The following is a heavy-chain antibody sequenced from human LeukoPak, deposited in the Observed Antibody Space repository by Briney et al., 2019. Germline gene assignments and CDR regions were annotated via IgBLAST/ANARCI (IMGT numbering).Heavy chain of an antibody. CDR3: ARSVEGHFDY. V-gene: IGHV3-48*02. CDR1: GFTFNIYS. D-gene: IGHD2-21*01. Sequence: GGSLRLSCAASGFTFNIYSMNWVRQAPGKGLEWISYITSNLATIRYADSVRGQFTISRDNAGKSLFLHMNSLRDDDTAVYYCARSVEGHFDYWGQGTLVTVSS. CDR2: ITSNLATI. J-gene: IGHJ4*02.